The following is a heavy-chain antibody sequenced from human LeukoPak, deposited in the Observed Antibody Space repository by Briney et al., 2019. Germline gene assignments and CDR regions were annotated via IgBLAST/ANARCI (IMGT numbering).Heavy chain of an antibody. Sequence: GGSLRLSCAASGFTFGSYWMHWVRQAPGKGLVWVSHIDRDGRSTNYAGSVKGRFTISRDNARNTLFLQMNSLRVEDTAVYYCAKDLYYYDSSGYPDWGQGTLVTVSS. V-gene: IGHV3-74*01. D-gene: IGHD3-22*01. CDR2: IDRDGRST. CDR3: AKDLYYYDSSGYPD. J-gene: IGHJ4*02. CDR1: GFTFGSYW.